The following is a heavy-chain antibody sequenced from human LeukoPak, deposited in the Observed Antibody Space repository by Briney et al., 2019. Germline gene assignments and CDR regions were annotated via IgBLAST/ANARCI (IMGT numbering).Heavy chain of an antibody. CDR2: ISGSGGST. V-gene: IGHV3-23*01. Sequence: GGSLRLSCAASGFTFSSYAMSWVRQAPGKGLEWVSAISGSGGSTYYADSMKGRFTISRDNGKNTLYLQMNSLRAEDTAVYYCARGSTYYDSSGQVPFDYWGQGTLVTVSS. J-gene: IGHJ4*02. CDR3: ARGSTYYDSSGQVPFDY. D-gene: IGHD3-22*01. CDR1: GFTFSSYA.